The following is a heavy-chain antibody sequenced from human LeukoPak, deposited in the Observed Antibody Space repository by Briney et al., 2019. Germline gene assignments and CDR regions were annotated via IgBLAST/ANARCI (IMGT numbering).Heavy chain of an antibody. Sequence: SVKVSCKASGGTFSSYAISWVRQAPGQGLEWMGGIIPIFGTANYAQKFQGRATITADESTSTAYMELSSLRSEDTAVYYCAVDFWSGYYIGYFDYWGQGTLVTVSS. J-gene: IGHJ4*02. CDR3: AVDFWSGYYIGYFDY. D-gene: IGHD3-3*01. CDR1: GGTFSSYA. CDR2: IIPIFGTA. V-gene: IGHV1-69*13.